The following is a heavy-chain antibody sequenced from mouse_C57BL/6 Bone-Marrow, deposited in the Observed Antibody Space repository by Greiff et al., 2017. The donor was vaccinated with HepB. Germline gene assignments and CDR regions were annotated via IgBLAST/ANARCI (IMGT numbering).Heavy chain of an antibody. D-gene: IGHD2-4*01. V-gene: IGHV3-6*01. CDR2: ISYDGSN. CDR3: ARRRGHDYDEGPWFAY. J-gene: IGHJ3*01. Sequence: EVQRVESGPGLVKPSQSLSLTCSVTGYSITSGYYWNWIRQFPGNKLEWMGYISYDGSNNYNPSLKNRISITRDTSKNQFFLKLNSVTTEDTATYCCARRRGHDYDEGPWFAYWGQGTLVTVSA. CDR1: GYSITSGYY.